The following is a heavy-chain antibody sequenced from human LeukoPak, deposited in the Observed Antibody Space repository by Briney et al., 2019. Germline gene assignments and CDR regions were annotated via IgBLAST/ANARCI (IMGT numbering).Heavy chain of an antibody. V-gene: IGHV3-23*01. CDR3: AKVGATQDF. D-gene: IGHD1-26*01. CDR1: GFTFSSYA. CDR2: VSGSGGST. J-gene: IGHJ4*02. Sequence: GGSLRLSCAASGFTFSSYAMSWVRQTPGKGLQWVSAVSGSGGSTYYADSVKGRFTISRDNYQNTLYLQMNSLRAEDTAVYYCAKVGATQDFWGQGTLVTVSS.